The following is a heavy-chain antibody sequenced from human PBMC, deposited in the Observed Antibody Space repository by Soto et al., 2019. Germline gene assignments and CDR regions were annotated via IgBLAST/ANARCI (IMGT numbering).Heavy chain of an antibody. CDR3: ARRRLNCSGGSCQNWFDP. Sequence: SETLSLTCAVFGGSFSGYYWSWIRQPPGKGLEWIGEINHSGSTNYNPSLKSRVTISVDTSKNQFSLKLSSVTAADTAVYYCARRRLNCSGGSCQNWFDPWGQGTLVTVSS. J-gene: IGHJ5*02. CDR1: GGSFSGYY. CDR2: INHSGST. V-gene: IGHV4-34*01. D-gene: IGHD2-15*01.